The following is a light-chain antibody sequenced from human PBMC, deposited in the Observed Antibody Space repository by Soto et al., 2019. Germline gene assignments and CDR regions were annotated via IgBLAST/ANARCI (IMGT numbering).Light chain of an antibody. CDR1: QTFVSTY. V-gene: IGKV3-20*01. J-gene: IGKJ4*01. CDR3: HYYGGSPT. CDR2: DAS. Sequence: EIVLTQSPGTLSLSPGHRATLSCRASQTFVSTYLAWYQQKPGQAPRLLIYDASNRATGIPDRFSGSGSGPDFTLTISRLEPEDFAVYYCHYYGGSPTFGGGTKVEV.